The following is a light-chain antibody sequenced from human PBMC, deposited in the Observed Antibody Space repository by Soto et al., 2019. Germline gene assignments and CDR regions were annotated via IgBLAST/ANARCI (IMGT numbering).Light chain of an antibody. J-gene: IGKJ3*01. Sequence: DIQMTQSPSSLSASVGDTVTITCRASQDIINYLAWFQQKPGEAPKLLIYGPSTLESGVPSRFSGGKSGTDFTLTISGLQPEDVAIYYCQKYNSLPFTFGPGTKVEIQ. CDR2: GPS. CDR1: QDIINY. V-gene: IGKV1-27*01. CDR3: QKYNSLPFT.